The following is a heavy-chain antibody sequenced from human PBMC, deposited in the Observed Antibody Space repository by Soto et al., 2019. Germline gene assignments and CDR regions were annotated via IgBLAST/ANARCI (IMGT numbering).Heavy chain of an antibody. J-gene: IGHJ4*02. CDR2: IYYSGNT. D-gene: IGHD5-18*01. V-gene: IGHV4-61*01. CDR3: ARDIRGYSRAFDY. Sequence: SETLSLTCTVSCGSVSSGSYYWTWIRQPPGKGLEWIGYIYYSGNTNYNPSLKSRVTISVDTSRNQFSLKLTSVTAADAAVYYCARDIRGYSRAFDYWGQGTLVTVS. CDR1: CGSVSSGSYY.